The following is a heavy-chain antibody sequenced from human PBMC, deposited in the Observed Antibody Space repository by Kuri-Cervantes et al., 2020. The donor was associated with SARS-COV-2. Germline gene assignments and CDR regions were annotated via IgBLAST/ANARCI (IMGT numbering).Heavy chain of an antibody. Sequence: SLKISCTASGFTFGDYAMRWVRQAPGKGLEWVSGISWNSGSIGYADSVKGRFTISRDNAKNSLYLQMNSLRAEDMALYYCAKDPSMVVSYYFDYWGQGTLVTVSS. D-gene: IGHD3-10*01. CDR2: ISWNSGSI. J-gene: IGHJ4*02. CDR1: GFTFGDYA. V-gene: IGHV3-9*03. CDR3: AKDPSMVVSYYFDY.